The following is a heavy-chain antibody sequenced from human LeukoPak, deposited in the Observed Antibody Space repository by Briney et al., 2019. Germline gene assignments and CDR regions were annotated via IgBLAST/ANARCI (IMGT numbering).Heavy chain of an antibody. J-gene: IGHJ4*02. D-gene: IGHD3-22*01. CDR3: ARDRDSSGYSLFDY. CDR2: IKQDGSEK. V-gene: IGHV3-7*01. Sequence: GGSLRLSCAASGFTFSSYWMSWVRQAPGKGLEWVANIKQDGSEKYYVDSVKGRFTISRDNAKNSLYLQMNSLRAEDTAVYYCARDRDSSGYSLFDYWGQGTLVTVSS. CDR1: GFTFSSYW.